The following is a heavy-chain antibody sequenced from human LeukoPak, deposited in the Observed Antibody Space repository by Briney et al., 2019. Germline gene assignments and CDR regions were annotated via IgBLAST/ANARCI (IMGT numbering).Heavy chain of an antibody. J-gene: IGHJ2*01. V-gene: IGHV3-20*04. CDR2: INWNGGRT. Sequence: GGSLRLSCAASGFTFDDYGMSWVRQAPGKGLEWVSGINWNGGRTGYADSVKGRFTISRDNAKNSLYLHMNSLRVEDTALYYCARDRVVVATTTPPYWYFDLWGRGTLVTVSS. CDR1: GFTFDDYG. CDR3: ARDRVVVATTTPPYWYFDL. D-gene: IGHD2-15*01.